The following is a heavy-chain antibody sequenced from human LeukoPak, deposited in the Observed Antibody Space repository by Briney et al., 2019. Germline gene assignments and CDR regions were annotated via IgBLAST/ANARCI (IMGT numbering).Heavy chain of an antibody. Sequence: ASVKVSCKASGYTFTSYGISWVRQAPGQGLEWMGWISAYNGNTNYAQKLQGRVTMTTDTSTSTAYMELRSLRSDDTAVYYCTRVPYDSSADDAFDIWGQGTMVTVSS. D-gene: IGHD3-22*01. V-gene: IGHV1-18*01. CDR1: GYTFTSYG. J-gene: IGHJ3*02. CDR2: ISAYNGNT. CDR3: TRVPYDSSADDAFDI.